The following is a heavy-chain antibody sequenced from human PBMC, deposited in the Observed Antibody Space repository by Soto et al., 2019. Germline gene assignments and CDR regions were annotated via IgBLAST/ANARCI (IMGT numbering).Heavy chain of an antibody. CDR3: SEAMQVQVTGWFDP. J-gene: IGHJ5*02. CDR1: GFTFGDYA. CDR2: IRSKVYGRAV. Sequence: GGSLRLSCATSGFTFGDYAMSWFRQAPGKGLEWVGFIRSKVYGRAVEYAASVRGRFTISRDDFKSVAYLQMNSLKAEDTAVYYCSEAMQVQVTGWFDPGGQGTLVTVSS. V-gene: IGHV3-49*03. D-gene: IGHD2-2*01.